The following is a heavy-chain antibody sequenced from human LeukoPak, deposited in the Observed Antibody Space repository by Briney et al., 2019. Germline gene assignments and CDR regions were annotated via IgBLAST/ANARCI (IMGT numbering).Heavy chain of an antibody. CDR2: ISSSSSYI. J-gene: IGHJ3*02. Sequence: GGSLRLSCAASGFTFSSYSMNWVRQAPGKGLESVSSISSSSSYIYYADSVKGRFTISRDNAKNSLYLQMNSLRSEDTAVYYCAAGEYSGSYVDAFDIWGQGTMVTVSS. D-gene: IGHD1-26*01. V-gene: IGHV3-21*04. CDR1: GFTFSSYS. CDR3: AAGEYSGSYVDAFDI.